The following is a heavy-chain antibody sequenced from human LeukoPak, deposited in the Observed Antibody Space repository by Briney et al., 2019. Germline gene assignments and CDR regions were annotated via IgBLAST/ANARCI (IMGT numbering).Heavy chain of an antibody. V-gene: IGHV4-34*13. CDR2: INHSGST. D-gene: IGHD6-25*01. Sequence: TWVRQAPGKGLEWIGEINHSGSTNYNPSLKSRVSISMDTSKNQFSLKLTSVTAADTAVYYCARGSGYINFDYWGQGTLVTVSS. J-gene: IGHJ4*02. CDR3: ARGSGYINFDY.